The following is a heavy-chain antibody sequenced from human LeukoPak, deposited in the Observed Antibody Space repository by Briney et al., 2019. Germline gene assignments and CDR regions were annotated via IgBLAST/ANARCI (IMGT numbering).Heavy chain of an antibody. Sequence: PGGSLRLSCAASGFTFSSYDMHWVRHATGKGLEWVSAIGTAGDTYYPGSVKGRFTISRENAKNSLYLQMNSLRAEDTAVYYCARDTYCGGDCYYFDYWGQGTLVTVSS. CDR3: ARDTYCGGDCYYFDY. V-gene: IGHV3-13*01. CDR2: IGTAGDT. D-gene: IGHD2-21*02. CDR1: GFTFSSYD. J-gene: IGHJ4*02.